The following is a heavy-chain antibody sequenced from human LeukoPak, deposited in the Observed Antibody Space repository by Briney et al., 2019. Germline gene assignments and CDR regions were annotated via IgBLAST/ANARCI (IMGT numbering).Heavy chain of an antibody. J-gene: IGHJ3*02. CDR1: GGSISSSNW. CDR3: ARQVDVGCSGTSCYGQGAFDI. Sequence: PSETLSLTCAVSGGSISSSNWWSWVRQPPGKGLEWIGEIYHSGSTNYNPSLKSRVTISLDTSKKQFSLKLSSVTAADTAVYHCARQVDVGCSGTSCYGQGAFDIWGQGTLVTVSS. D-gene: IGHD2-2*01. CDR2: IYHSGST. V-gene: IGHV4-4*02.